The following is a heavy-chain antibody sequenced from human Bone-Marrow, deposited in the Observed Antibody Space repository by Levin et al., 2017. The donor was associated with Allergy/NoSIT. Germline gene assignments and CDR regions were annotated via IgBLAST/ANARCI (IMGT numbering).Heavy chain of an antibody. CDR2: IKHTGST. V-gene: IGHV4-34*01. J-gene: IGHJ4*02. Sequence: SETLSLTCAVYGGSFTGYYWTWIRQPPGKGLEWIGEIKHTGSTDFHPSLKSRVTTSVDTSKNQFSLKLSSVTAADTAVYYCATSMVRGVPHYWGQGTLVTVSS. D-gene: IGHD3-10*01. CDR1: GGSFTGYY. CDR3: ATSMVRGVPHY.